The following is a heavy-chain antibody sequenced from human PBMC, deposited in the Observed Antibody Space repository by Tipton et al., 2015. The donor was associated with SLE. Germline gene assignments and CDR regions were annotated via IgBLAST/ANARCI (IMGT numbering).Heavy chain of an antibody. Sequence: QVQLVQSGAEVKKPGSSVKVSCKASGYTFTGYYMHWVRQAPGQGLEWMGWINPNSGGTNYAQKFQGRVTMTRDTSISTAYMELSRLRSDDTAVYYCARASAAYYDFWSGSGWFDPWGQGTLVTVSS. J-gene: IGHJ5*02. CDR2: INPNSGGT. D-gene: IGHD3-3*01. CDR3: ARASAAYYDFWSGSGWFDP. CDR1: GYTFTGYY. V-gene: IGHV1-2*02.